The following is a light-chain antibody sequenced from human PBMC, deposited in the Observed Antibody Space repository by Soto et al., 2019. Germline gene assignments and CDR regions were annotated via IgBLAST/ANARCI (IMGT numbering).Light chain of an antibody. V-gene: IGKV3-20*01. CDR3: QQCATSPLT. J-gene: IGKJ1*01. CDR2: DAS. CDR1: QRIPNNY. Sequence: PGERATLSCRASQRIPNNYLAWYQQKPGQAPRLLIDDASRRATGIPDRFSGSGSGTDFTLTISRLEPEDFAVYYCQQCATSPLTFGQGTKVEIK.